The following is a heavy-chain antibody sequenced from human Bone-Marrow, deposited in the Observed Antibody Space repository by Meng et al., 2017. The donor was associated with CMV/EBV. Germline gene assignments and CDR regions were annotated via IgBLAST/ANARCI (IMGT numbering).Heavy chain of an antibody. CDR1: GFTFSDYY. Sequence: GESLKISCAASGFTFSDYYMSWIRQAPGKGLEWVSYISSSGHSIYYADSVKGRFTISRDNAKNSLYLQMNSLRAEDTAVYYCARVVTVALGVDYWGQGTLVTVSS. D-gene: IGHD2-2*01. V-gene: IGHV3-11*01. J-gene: IGHJ4*02. CDR3: ARVVTVALGVDY. CDR2: ISSSGHSI.